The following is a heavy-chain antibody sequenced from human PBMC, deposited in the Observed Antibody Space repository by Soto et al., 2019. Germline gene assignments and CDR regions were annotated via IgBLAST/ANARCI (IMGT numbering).Heavy chain of an antibody. CDR2: IRGDGGQT. CDR1: GFTFTSYG. Sequence: GSLRLSCTASGFTFTSYGMGWVRQAPGKGLQWVSTIRGDGGQTHYTDSVKGRFSISRDNSKNTVYLQMDSLRAEDTAMYLCARHVGLDSDDFFAYWGQGTQVTVSS. D-gene: IGHD3-9*01. CDR3: ARHVGLDSDDFFAY. J-gene: IGHJ4*02. V-gene: IGHV3-23*01.